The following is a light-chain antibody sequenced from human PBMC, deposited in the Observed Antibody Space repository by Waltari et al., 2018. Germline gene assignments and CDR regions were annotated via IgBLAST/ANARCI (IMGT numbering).Light chain of an antibody. CDR3: CSYTNTHVV. Sequence: QSALTQPASVSGSPGQSITISCTGTSSDVGSNNLVSWYQQHPGQAPKLIIYEATKRTSGVSNRFSGYKSGNTASLTISGLQAEDEGDYYCCSYTNTHVVFGGGTKLTVL. CDR1: SSDVGSNNL. V-gene: IGLV2-14*02. J-gene: IGLJ2*01. CDR2: EAT.